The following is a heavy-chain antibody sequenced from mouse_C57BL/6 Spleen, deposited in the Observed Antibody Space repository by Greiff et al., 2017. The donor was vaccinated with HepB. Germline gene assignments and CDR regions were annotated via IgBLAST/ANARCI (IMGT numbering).Heavy chain of an antibody. D-gene: IGHD1-1*01. J-gene: IGHJ4*01. CDR3: AREGLITTVVAPYYAMDY. Sequence: VQLQQSGPELVKPGDSVKISCKASGYSFTGYFMNWVMQSHGKSLEWIGRINPYNGDTFYNQKFKGKATLTVDKSSSTAHMELRSLTSEDSAVYYCAREGLITTVVAPYYAMDYWGQGTSVTVSS. CDR2: INPYNGDT. V-gene: IGHV1-20*01. CDR1: GYSFTGYF.